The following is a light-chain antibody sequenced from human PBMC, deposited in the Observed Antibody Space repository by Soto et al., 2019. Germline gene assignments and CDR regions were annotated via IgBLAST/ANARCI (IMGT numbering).Light chain of an antibody. J-gene: IGKJ1*01. CDR3: QHYNSYSEA. Sequence: DIQMTQSPSTLPASVGDRVTITCRASQSISSWLAWYQQKPGKAPKLLIYDASSLESGVPSRFSGSGSGTEFTLTISSLQPDEFATYYCQHYNSYSEAVGQGTKVDI. CDR2: DAS. CDR1: QSISSW. V-gene: IGKV1-5*01.